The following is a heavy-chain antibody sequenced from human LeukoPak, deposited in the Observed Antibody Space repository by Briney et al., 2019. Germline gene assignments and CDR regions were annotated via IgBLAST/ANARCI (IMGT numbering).Heavy chain of an antibody. CDR1: GFSFSNYW. J-gene: IGHJ4*02. V-gene: IGHV3-74*01. CDR3: AKGPNYFDS. CDR2: MNSDGSAT. Sequence: GGSLRLSCAASGFSFSNYWMHWVRHAPGEGLVWVTRMNSDGSATYYADSVQGRFTISRDNAKNTLYLQMNSLRAEDTAMYFCAKGPNYFDSWGQGTLVTVSS.